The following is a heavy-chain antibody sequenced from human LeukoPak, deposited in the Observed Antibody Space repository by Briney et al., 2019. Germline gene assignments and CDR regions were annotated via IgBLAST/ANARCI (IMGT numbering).Heavy chain of an antibody. CDR1: GGSFSGYY. Sequence: SETLSLTCAVYGGSFSGYYWSWIRQHPGKGLEWIGYIYYSGSTYYNPSLKSRVTISVDTSKNQFSLKLSSVTAADTAVYYCAREITGYCSSTSCYTGGRMDVWGQGTTVTVSS. CDR3: AREITGYCSSTSCYTGGRMDV. J-gene: IGHJ6*02. V-gene: IGHV4-31*11. D-gene: IGHD2-2*02. CDR2: IYYSGST.